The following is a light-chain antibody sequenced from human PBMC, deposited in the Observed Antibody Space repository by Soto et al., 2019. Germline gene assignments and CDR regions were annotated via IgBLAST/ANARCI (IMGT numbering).Light chain of an antibody. CDR3: QNYYSAPLT. CDR1: QGISSY. J-gene: IGKJ4*02. V-gene: IGKV1-27*01. CDR2: VSS. Sequence: DIPMTQSPSSLSASVGDRATLTCRASQGISSYLAWYQQKPGEAPTLLIYVSSTLQSGVPSRFSGSGSGTDFTLTISRLQAEDVATYYCQNYYSAPLTFGGGTRVEIK.